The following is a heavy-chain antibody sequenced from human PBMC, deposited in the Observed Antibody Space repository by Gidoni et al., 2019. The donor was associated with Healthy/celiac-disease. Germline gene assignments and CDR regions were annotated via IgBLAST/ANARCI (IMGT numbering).Heavy chain of an antibody. Sequence: EVQLVESGGGLVKPGGSLRRSCAASGFTFSTAWMNWVRQAPGKGLEWVGRIKSKTDGGTTDYAAPVKGRFTISRDDSKNTLYLQMNSLKTEDTAVYYCVGRIAAAGYDYWGQGTLVTVSS. D-gene: IGHD6-13*01. J-gene: IGHJ4*02. CDR1: GFTFSTAW. V-gene: IGHV3-15*07. CDR2: IKSKTDGGTT. CDR3: VGRIAAAGYDY.